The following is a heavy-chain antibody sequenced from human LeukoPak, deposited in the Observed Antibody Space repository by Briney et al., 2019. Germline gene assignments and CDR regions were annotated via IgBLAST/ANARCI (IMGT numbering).Heavy chain of an antibody. CDR3: ARRRYNWNAIDY. V-gene: IGHV1-18*01. D-gene: IGHD1-20*01. Sequence: ASVKVSCKASGYTFTSFGISWVRQAPGQGLEWMGWISTYNGNTNYAQKLQGRVTMTTHTSTSTAYMELRSLRSDDTAVYYCARRRYNWNAIDYWGQGTLVTVSS. CDR2: ISTYNGNT. CDR1: GYTFTSFG. J-gene: IGHJ4*02.